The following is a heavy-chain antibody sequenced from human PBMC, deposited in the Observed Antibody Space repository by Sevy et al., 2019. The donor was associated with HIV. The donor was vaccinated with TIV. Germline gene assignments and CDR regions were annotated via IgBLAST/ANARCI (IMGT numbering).Heavy chain of an antibody. J-gene: IGHJ4*02. V-gene: IGHV3-48*01. CDR2: ITRSDSAR. Sequence: GGSLRLSCGASGFSFSSYSMNWVRQAPGKGLEWVSYITRSDSARDYADSVKGRFIISRANAKNSLFLQMNSLRVEDTAVYYCVRTVSGSYRYDDYWGQGTLVTVSS. CDR3: VRTVSGSYRYDDY. D-gene: IGHD3-16*02. CDR1: GFSFSSYS.